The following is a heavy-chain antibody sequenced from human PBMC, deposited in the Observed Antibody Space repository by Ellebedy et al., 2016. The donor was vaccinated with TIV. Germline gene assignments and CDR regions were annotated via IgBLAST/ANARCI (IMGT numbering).Heavy chain of an antibody. V-gene: IGHV1-2*02. J-gene: IGHJ4*02. CDR3: ARVNSAWYNDY. Sequence: AASVKVSCKASGYTFTTYYMHWVRQAPGQGLEWMGWINPNSSDTKYAQKFQGRVTVTRDTPISTAYMELSRLTSDDTAVYYCARVNSAWYNDYWGQGTLVTVSS. D-gene: IGHD6-19*01. CDR2: INPNSSDT. CDR1: GYTFTTYY.